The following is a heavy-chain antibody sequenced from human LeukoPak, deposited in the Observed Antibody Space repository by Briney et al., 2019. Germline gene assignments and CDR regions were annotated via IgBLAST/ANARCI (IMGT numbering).Heavy chain of an antibody. V-gene: IGHV4-59*01. D-gene: IGHD6-19*01. Sequence: SETLSLTCTVYGGSISSYYWSWIRQPPGKGLEWIGYIYYSGRTNYNPSLKSRVTISVDTSKNQFSLKLSSVTAADTAVYYCARVSRIAVAGLFDYWGQGTLVTVSS. CDR1: GGSISSYY. CDR3: ARVSRIAVAGLFDY. J-gene: IGHJ4*02. CDR2: IYYSGRT.